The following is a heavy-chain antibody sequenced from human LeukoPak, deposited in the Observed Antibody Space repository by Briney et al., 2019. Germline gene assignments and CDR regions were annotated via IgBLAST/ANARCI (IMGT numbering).Heavy chain of an antibody. Sequence: ASVKVSCKASGYTFTGYYMHWVRQAPGQGLEWMGWINPNSGGTNYAQKFQGRVTMTRDTSISTAYMELSRLRSDDTAVYYCARDPITVGGYYYYMDVWGKGTTVTVSS. J-gene: IGHJ6*03. CDR1: GYTFTGYY. CDR3: ARDPITVGGYYYYMDV. V-gene: IGHV1-2*02. CDR2: INPNSGGT. D-gene: IGHD4-11*01.